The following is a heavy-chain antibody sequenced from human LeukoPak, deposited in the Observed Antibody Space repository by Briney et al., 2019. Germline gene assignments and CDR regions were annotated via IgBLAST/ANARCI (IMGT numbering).Heavy chain of an antibody. D-gene: IGHD6-19*01. V-gene: IGHV4-4*07. J-gene: IGHJ5*02. Sequence: SETLSLTCTVSGGSISSYYWSWIRQPPGKGLEWIGRIYTSGSTNYNPSLKSRVTMSVDTSKNQFSLKLSSVTAADTAVYYCARAGRSGWSHNWFDPWGQGTLVTVSS. CDR2: IYTSGST. CDR3: ARAGRSGWSHNWFDP. CDR1: GGSISSYY.